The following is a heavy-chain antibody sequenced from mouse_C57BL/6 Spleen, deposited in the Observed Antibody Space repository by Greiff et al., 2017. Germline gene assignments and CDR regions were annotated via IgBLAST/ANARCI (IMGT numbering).Heavy chain of an antibody. CDR3: ARLGLAHWYFDV. V-gene: IGHV1-52*01. J-gene: IGHJ1*03. CDR2: IDPSDSET. Sequence: QVQLQQPGAELVRPGSSVKLSCKASGYTFTSYWMHWVKQRPIQGLEWIGNIDPSDSETHYNQKFKDKATLTVDKSSSTAYMQLSSLTSEDSAVYYCARLGLAHWYFDVWGTGTTVTVSS. CDR1: GYTFTSYW. D-gene: IGHD2-4*01.